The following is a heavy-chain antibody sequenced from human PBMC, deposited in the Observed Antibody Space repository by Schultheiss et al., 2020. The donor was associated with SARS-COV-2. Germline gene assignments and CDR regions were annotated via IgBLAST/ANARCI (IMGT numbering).Heavy chain of an antibody. CDR1: GFTFSSYA. D-gene: IGHD4-11*01. V-gene: IGHV3-23*01. Sequence: GGSLRLSCAASGFTFSSYAMSWVRQAPGKGLEWVSAISGSGGSTYYADSVKGRFTISRDNSKNTLYLQMNSLRAEDTAVYYCASSTVTTSYYYYGMDVWGQGTTVTVSS. CDR3: ASSTVTTSYYYYGMDV. J-gene: IGHJ6*02. CDR2: ISGSGGST.